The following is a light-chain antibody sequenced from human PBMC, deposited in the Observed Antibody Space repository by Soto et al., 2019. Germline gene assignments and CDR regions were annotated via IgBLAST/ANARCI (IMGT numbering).Light chain of an antibody. Sequence: EIVLTQSPGTLSLSPGERATLSCRANQNIISNLAWYQQKPGQAPRLLIYGASNRATGIPARFSGSGSGTDFTLTISSLEPEDFAVYYCQQRSNWPPITFGQGTRLEIK. CDR2: GAS. V-gene: IGKV3-11*01. CDR3: QQRSNWPPIT. J-gene: IGKJ5*01. CDR1: QNIISN.